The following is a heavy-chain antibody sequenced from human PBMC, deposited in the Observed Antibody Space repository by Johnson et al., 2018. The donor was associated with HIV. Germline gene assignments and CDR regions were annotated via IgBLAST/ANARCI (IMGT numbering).Heavy chain of an antibody. CDR3: AKVSQQQLGAFDI. D-gene: IGHD6-6*01. V-gene: IGHV3-23*04. CDR2: ISGSGGSP. Sequence: VQLVESGGGLVQPGGSLRLSCAASGFTFSSYAMSWVRQAPGKGLEWVSAISGSGGSPYYADSVKGRFTISSDNSKNTLYLQMNSLRAEDTAVYYCAKVSQQQLGAFDIWGQGTMVTVSS. CDR1: GFTFSSYA. J-gene: IGHJ3*02.